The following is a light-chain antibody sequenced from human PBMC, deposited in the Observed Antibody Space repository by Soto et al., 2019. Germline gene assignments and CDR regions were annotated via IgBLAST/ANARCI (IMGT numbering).Light chain of an antibody. CDR2: AAS. CDR3: QQSYSTPIT. J-gene: IGKJ4*01. CDR1: QSISSY. Sequence: DIQMTQSPSSLSASVGDRVTITCRASQSISSYLNWYHQKPGKATTILIYAASSLQSGVPSRFSGSGSRTDFTLTISSLQPEDFATYYCQQSYSTPITFGGGTKVEIK. V-gene: IGKV1-39*01.